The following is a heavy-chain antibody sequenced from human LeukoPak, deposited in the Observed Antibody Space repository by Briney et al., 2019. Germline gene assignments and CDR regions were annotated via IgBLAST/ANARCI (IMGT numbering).Heavy chain of an antibody. J-gene: IGHJ6*02. D-gene: IGHD1-26*01. V-gene: IGHV4-61*02. CDR1: GGSISSGSYY. CDR3: ARDRAGGSYVYYYYGMDV. Sequence: SQTLSLTCTVSGGSISSGSYYWSWIRQPAGKGLEWIGRLYTSGSTSYNPSLKSRVTISVDTSKNQFSLKLSSVTAADTAVYYCARDRAGGSYVYYYYGMDVWGQGTTVTVSS. CDR2: LYTSGST.